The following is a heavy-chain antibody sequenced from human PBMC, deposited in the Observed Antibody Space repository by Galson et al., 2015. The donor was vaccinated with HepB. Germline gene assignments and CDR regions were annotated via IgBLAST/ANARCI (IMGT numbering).Heavy chain of an antibody. CDR2: ISAYNGNT. D-gene: IGHD3-3*01. V-gene: IGHV1-18*04. Sequence: SVKVSCKASGYTFTSYGISWVRQAPGQGLEWMGWISAYNGNTNYAQELQGRVTMTTDTSTSTAYMELRSLRSDDTAVYYCARVSRGSYDFWSGYIYGMDVWGQGTTVTVSS. CDR1: GYTFTSYG. J-gene: IGHJ6*02. CDR3: ARVSRGSYDFWSGYIYGMDV.